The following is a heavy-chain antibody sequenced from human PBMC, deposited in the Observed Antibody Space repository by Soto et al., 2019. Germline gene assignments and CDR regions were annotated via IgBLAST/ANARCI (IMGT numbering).Heavy chain of an antibody. V-gene: IGHV4-61*05. Sequence: SETLSLTCTVSGGSINSGTYSWGWIRQTPGKGLEWIGYISYSGSTNYNPSLKSRVTISVDTSKNQFSLKLSSVTAADTAVYYCARHRGFRSGHNWFDPWGQGTLVTVSS. J-gene: IGHJ5*02. D-gene: IGHD3-3*01. CDR2: ISYSGST. CDR1: GGSINSGTYS. CDR3: ARHRGFRSGHNWFDP.